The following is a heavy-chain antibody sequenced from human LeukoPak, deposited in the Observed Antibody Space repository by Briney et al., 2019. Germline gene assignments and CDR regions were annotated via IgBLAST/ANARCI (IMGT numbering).Heavy chain of an antibody. CDR1: GGTFGSYA. CDR2: IIPIFGTA. D-gene: IGHD3-3*01. J-gene: IGHJ5*02. V-gene: IGHV1-69*13. Sequence: ASVKVSCKASGGTFGSYAISWVRQAPGQGLEWMGGIIPIFGTANYAQKFQGRVTITADESTSTAYMELSSLRSEDTAVYYCARSGDITIFGVVTPYNWFDPWGQGTLVTVSS. CDR3: ARSGDITIFGVVTPYNWFDP.